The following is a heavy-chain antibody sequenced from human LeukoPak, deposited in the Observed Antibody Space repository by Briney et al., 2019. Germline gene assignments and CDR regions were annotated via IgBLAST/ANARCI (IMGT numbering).Heavy chain of an antibody. V-gene: IGHV4-34*01. Sequence: SETLSLTCAVYGGSFSGYYWSWIRQPPGKGLEWIGEINHSGSTNYNPSLKSRVTISVDTSKNQFPLKLSSVTAADTAVYYCARRRDYVWGSYLDYWGQGTLVTVSS. CDR1: GGSFSGYY. CDR3: ARRRDYVWGSYLDY. J-gene: IGHJ4*02. D-gene: IGHD3-16*01. CDR2: INHSGST.